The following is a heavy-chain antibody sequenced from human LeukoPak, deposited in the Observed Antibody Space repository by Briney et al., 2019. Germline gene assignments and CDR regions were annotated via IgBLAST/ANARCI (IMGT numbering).Heavy chain of an antibody. CDR2: ISGSGGST. V-gene: IGHV3-23*01. CDR1: GFTFSSYA. D-gene: IGHD3-3*01. CDR3: ARIRFLEWLFTEVWFDP. J-gene: IGHJ5*02. Sequence: QPGGSLRLSCAASGFTFSSYAMSWVRQAPGKGLEWVSAISGSGGSTYYADSVKGRFTISRDNSKNTLYLQMNSLRAEDTAVYYCARIRFLEWLFTEVWFDPWGQGTLVTVSS.